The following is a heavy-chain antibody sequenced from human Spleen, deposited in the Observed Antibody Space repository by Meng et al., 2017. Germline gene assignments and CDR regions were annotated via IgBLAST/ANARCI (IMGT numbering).Heavy chain of an antibody. D-gene: IGHD4-11*01. Sequence: QGRLQQGGAVLLKASANRSRTCAVYGGSFSGYYWSWIRQPPGKGLEWIGEINHSGSTNYNPSLESRATRSVDTSQNNLSLKLSSVTAADSAVYYCARGPTTMAHDFDYWGQGTLVTVSS. CDR1: GGSFSGYY. V-gene: IGHV4-34*01. J-gene: IGHJ4*02. CDR2: INHSGST. CDR3: ARGPTTMAHDFDY.